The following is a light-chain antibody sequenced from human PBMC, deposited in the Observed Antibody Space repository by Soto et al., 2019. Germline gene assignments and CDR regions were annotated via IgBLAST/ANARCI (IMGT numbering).Light chain of an antibody. Sequence: DIQMNQSPTSLSASVGDGVTITCRASQSITNWLAWYKQKPGKAPKLLIYGASTLESGVPSRFSGSGSGTEFTLTIRSLQSDDFATYYCQQYSSYWTFGQGTKVDIK. CDR3: QQYSSYWT. V-gene: IGKV1-5*01. CDR1: QSITNW. J-gene: IGKJ1*01. CDR2: GAS.